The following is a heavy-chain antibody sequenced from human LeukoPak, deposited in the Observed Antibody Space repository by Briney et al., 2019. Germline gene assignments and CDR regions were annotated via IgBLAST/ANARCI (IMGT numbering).Heavy chain of an antibody. D-gene: IGHD1-1*01. CDR2: IIPIFGTA. CDR1: GGTFSNYA. CDR3: ASVEPTVNWFDS. V-gene: IGHV1-69*05. J-gene: IGHJ5*01. Sequence: ASVKVSCKASGGTFSNYAINWVRQAPGQGLEWMGGIIPIFGTANSAQVFQGRVTFTTDAATSTAYMEVSSLRSEDTAMYYCASVEPTVNWFDSWGQGTLVTVSS.